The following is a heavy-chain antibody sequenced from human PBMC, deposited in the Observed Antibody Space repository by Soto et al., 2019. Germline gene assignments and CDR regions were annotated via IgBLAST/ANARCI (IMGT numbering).Heavy chain of an antibody. CDR1: GYTFTSYD. J-gene: IGHJ4*02. D-gene: IGHD4-17*01. Sequence: GASVKVSCKASGYTFTSYDINWVRQATGQGLEWMGWMNPNSGNTGYAQKFQGRVTVTRDTSASTVYMELSSLRSEDTAVYYCARDSDASVTHWGQGTLVTVSS. V-gene: IGHV1-8*01. CDR2: MNPNSGNT. CDR3: ARDSDASVTH.